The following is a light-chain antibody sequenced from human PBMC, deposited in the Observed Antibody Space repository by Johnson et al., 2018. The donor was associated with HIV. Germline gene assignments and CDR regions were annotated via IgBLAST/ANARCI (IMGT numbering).Light chain of an antibody. Sequence: QSLLTQPPSVSAAPGQKVTISCSGSSSNIGNNYVSWYQQLPGTAPKLLIYDNNKRPSGIPDRFSGSKSGTSATLGITGLQTGDEADYYCGTWDSSLSAYDFATGTKVTFL. CDR2: DNN. CDR3: GTWDSSLSAYD. CDR1: SSNIGNNY. V-gene: IGLV1-51*01. J-gene: IGLJ1*01.